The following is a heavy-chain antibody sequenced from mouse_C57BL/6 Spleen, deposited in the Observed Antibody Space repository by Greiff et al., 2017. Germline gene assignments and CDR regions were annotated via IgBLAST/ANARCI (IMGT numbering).Heavy chain of an antibody. CDR3: ARGGY. J-gene: IGHJ2*01. CDR2: IYPGSGNT. V-gene: IGHV1-76*01. CDR1: GYTFTDYY. Sequence: VHLVESGAELVRPGASVKLSCKASGYTFTDYYINWVKQRPGQGLEWIARIYPGSGNTYYNEKFKGKATLTAEQSSSPAYMQLSSLTSADSAVYFCARGGYWGQGTTLTVSS.